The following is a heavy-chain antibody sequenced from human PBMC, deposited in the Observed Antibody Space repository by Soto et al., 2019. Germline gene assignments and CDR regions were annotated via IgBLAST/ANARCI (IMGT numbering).Heavy chain of an antibody. Sequence: GGSLILSCTASGFTFGDYAMGWFRQAPGKGLEWVGFIRSNTFGGTTVYAASVKGRFTISRDDSKSIAYLQMNSLKTEDTAMYYCTRDRDILTGYYSPNSFDYWGQGALVTVSS. D-gene: IGHD3-9*01. CDR2: IRSNTFGGTT. V-gene: IGHV3-49*03. CDR1: GFTFGDYA. CDR3: TRDRDILTGYYSPNSFDY. J-gene: IGHJ4*02.